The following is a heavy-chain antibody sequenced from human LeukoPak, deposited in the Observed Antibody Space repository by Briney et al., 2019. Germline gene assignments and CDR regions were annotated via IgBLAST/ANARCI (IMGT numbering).Heavy chain of an antibody. V-gene: IGHV6-1*01. CDR2: TYYRSKWYN. CDR1: GDSVSSNSAA. CDR3: AREFFYSGYDTPLES. D-gene: IGHD5-12*01. Sequence: SQTLSLTCAISGDSVSSNSAAWNWIRQSPSRGLESLGRTYYRSKWYNDYAVSVKSRITINPDTSKNQFSLQLNSVTPEDTAVYYCAREFFYSGYDTPLESWGQGTLVTVSS. J-gene: IGHJ4*02.